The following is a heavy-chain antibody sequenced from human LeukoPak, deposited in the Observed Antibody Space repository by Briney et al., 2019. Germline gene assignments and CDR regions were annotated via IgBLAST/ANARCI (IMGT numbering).Heavy chain of an antibody. CDR3: AKVSGTGWFDP. CDR1: GFIFSHAW. Sequence: GGSLRLSCGGSGFIFSHAWMGWVRQAPGKGLEWVSAISGSGGSTYYADSVKGRFTISRDNSKNTLYLQMNSLRAEDTAVYYCAKVSGTGWFDPWGQGTLVTVSS. CDR2: ISGSGGST. J-gene: IGHJ5*02. V-gene: IGHV3-23*01. D-gene: IGHD1-1*01.